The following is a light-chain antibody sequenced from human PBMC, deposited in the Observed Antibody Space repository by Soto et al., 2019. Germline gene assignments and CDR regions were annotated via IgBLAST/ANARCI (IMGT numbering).Light chain of an antibody. CDR1: QSISSW. CDR3: QQYNSYSYT. Sequence: IQMTQPPSTLSASVGDRVTITCRASQSISSWLAWYQQKPGKAPKLLIYDASSLESGVPSRFSGSGSGTELTLTISSMQPDDFANYYCQQYNSYSYTFGQGTKVDIK. J-gene: IGKJ2*01. V-gene: IGKV1-5*01. CDR2: DAS.